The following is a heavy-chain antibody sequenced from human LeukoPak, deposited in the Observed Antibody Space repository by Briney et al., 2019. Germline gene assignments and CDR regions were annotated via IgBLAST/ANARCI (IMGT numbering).Heavy chain of an antibody. CDR3: ARKGCTGDCYRFDP. D-gene: IGHD2-21*02. CDR2: INTDNGNT. V-gene: IGHV1-18*01. CDR1: GYTFNTYG. Sequence: ASVTVSCKASGYTFNTYGMSWVRQAPGQRPEWMGWINTDNGNTKYAQKFQGRVTMTTDTSTSTAYMELSSLRSDDTAVYYCARKGCTGDCYRFDPWGQGTLVTVSS. J-gene: IGHJ5*02.